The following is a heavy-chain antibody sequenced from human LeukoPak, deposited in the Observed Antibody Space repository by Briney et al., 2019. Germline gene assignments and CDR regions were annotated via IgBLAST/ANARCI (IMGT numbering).Heavy chain of an antibody. D-gene: IGHD4-23*01. CDR3: ARDHHDYGGNYYFRDFDY. V-gene: IGHV4-39*07. CDR2: IYYSGTT. Sequence: PSETLSLTCTVSGGSISSSSYYWGWIRQPPGKGLEWIGSIYYSGTTYYNPSLKSRVTISVDTSKNQFSLKLSSVTAADTAVYYCARDHHDYGGNYYFRDFDYWGQGTLVTVSS. J-gene: IGHJ4*02. CDR1: GGSISSSSYY.